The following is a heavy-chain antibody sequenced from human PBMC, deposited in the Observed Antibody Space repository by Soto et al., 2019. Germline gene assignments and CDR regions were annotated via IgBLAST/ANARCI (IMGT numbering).Heavy chain of an antibody. V-gene: IGHV1-3*04. CDR2: INTGNGNT. D-gene: IGHD6-13*01. CDR3: ARYRIATTGLSL. Sequence: QVRLVQSGAEVKKPGASVKVSCKTSGYVFTSHAIHWVRQAPGQGLEWMGWINTGNGNTKYSQKFQDRVTITRDTSASTAYMELSSLRSEDTALYYCARYRIATTGLSLWGQGTLVTVSS. J-gene: IGHJ4*02. CDR1: GYVFTSHA.